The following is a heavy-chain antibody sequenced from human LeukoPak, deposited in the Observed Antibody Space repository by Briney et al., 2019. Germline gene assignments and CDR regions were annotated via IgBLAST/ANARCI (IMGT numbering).Heavy chain of an antibody. CDR1: GGSISNYY. D-gene: IGHD2-15*01. CDR2: IYISGST. CDR3: ARGNYCSGGSCSVFYFDY. J-gene: IGHJ4*02. V-gene: IGHV4-4*07. Sequence: PSETLSLTCTVSGGSISNYYWSWIRQSAGKRLEWIGRIYISGSTNYNPSLKSRVTMSVDTSKNQFSLKLSSVTAADTALYYCARGNYCSGGSCSVFYFDYWGQGTLVTVS.